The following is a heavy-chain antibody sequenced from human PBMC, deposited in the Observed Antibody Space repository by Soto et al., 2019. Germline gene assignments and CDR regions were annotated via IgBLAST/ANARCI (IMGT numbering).Heavy chain of an antibody. CDR3: ASLGGGSCYSKRGSCGMDV. CDR1: GGTFSSYA. V-gene: IGHV1-69*13. Sequence: ASVKVSCKASGGTFSSYAISWVRQAPGQGLEWMGGIIPIFGTANYAQKFQGRVTITADESTSTAYMELSSLRSEDTAVYYCASLGGGSCYSKRGSCGMDVWGQGTTVTVSS. CDR2: IIPIFGTA. J-gene: IGHJ6*02. D-gene: IGHD2-15*01.